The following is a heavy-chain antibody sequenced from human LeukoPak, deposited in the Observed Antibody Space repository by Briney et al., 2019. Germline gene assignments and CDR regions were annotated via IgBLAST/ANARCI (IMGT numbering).Heavy chain of an antibody. J-gene: IGHJ5*02. CDR2: INPNSGGT. CDR3: ARYYGSGTTDWFDP. CDR1: GYTITGYY. Sequence: ASVKVSCKASGYTITGYYMHWVRQAPGQGLEWIGWINPNSGGTNYAQKFQGRVTMTRDTSISTAYMELSRLRSDDTAVYYCARYYGSGTTDWFDPWGQGTLLTVSS. V-gene: IGHV1-2*02. D-gene: IGHD3-10*01.